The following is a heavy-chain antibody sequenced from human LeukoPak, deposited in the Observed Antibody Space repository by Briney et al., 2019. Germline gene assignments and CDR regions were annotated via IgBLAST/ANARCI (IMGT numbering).Heavy chain of an antibody. J-gene: IGHJ4*02. CDR3: VRDASGEDYFDY. D-gene: IGHD6-19*01. CDR2: IYPRYSDT. CDR1: GYRFTSYW. V-gene: IGHV5-51*01. Sequence: GGALKISCKGSGYRFTSYWIGWVRQMPGKGLEWVGSIYPRYSDTRYSPSFEGQVTISADRSTSTAYLQWSSLKAADTAMYFCVRDASGEDYFDYWGQGTLVTVSS.